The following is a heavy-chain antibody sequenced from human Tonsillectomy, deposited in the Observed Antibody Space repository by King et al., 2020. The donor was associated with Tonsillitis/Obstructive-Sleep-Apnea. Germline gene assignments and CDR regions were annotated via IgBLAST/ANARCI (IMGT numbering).Heavy chain of an antibody. V-gene: IGHV4-59*01. Sequence: VQLQESGPGLVKPSETLSLTCTVSGGSISSYYWSWIRQPPGKGLEWIGYIYYSGSTNYNPSLTSRVTISVDTSKNQFSLKLSSVTAADTAVYYCARGEDYYGSGSYYDFDYWGQGTLVTVSS. D-gene: IGHD3-10*01. CDR1: GGSISSYY. J-gene: IGHJ4*02. CDR3: ARGEDYYGSGSYYDFDY. CDR2: IYYSGST.